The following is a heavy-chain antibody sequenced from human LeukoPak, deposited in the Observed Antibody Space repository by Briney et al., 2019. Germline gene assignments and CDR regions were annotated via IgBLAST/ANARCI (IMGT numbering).Heavy chain of an antibody. V-gene: IGHV4-4*07. CDR3: ARDRHFAPIFDY. CDR1: GGSISSYY. D-gene: IGHD3-3*02. J-gene: IGHJ4*02. CDR2: IYTSGST. Sequence: SETLSLTCTVSGGSISSYYWSWLRQPAGKGLEWIGRIYTSGSTNYNPSLKSRVTMSVDTPKNQFSLKLSSVTAADTAVYYCARDRHFAPIFDYWGQGTLVTVSS.